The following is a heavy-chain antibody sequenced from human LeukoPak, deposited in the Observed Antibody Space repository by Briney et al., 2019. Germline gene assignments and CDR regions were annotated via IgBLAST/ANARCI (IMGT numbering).Heavy chain of an antibody. V-gene: IGHV3-30*02. CDR2: IRYDGSNK. Sequence: PGGSLRLSCAASGSTFSSYGMHWVRQAPGKGLEGVAFIRYDGSNKYYADSVKGRFTISRDNSKNTLYLQMNSLRAEDTAVYYCAKDTGYSSSSSMDVWGKGTTVTVSS. CDR1: GSTFSSYG. J-gene: IGHJ6*03. D-gene: IGHD6-6*01. CDR3: AKDTGYSSSSSMDV.